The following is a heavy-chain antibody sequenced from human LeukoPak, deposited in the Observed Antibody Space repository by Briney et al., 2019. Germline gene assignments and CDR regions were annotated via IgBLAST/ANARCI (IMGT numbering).Heavy chain of an antibody. CDR3: VGSGSYGWFDP. D-gene: IGHD3-10*01. J-gene: IGHJ5*02. V-gene: IGHV4-30-4*08. CDR1: GGSISSGDYY. CDR2: IYYSGST. Sequence: SQTLSLTCTVSGGSISSGDYYWSWIRQPPGRGLEWIGYIYYSGSTYYNPSLKSRVTISVDTSKNQFSLKLSSVTAADTAVYYCVGSGSYGWFDPWGQGTLVTVSS.